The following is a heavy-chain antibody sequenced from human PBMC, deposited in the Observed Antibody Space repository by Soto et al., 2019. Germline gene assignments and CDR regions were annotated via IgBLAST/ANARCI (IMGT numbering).Heavy chain of an antibody. V-gene: IGHV1-69*05. CDR3: ARETGTLYYYNGMDV. D-gene: IGHD1-7*01. CDR1: GGTFSSYA. CDR2: IIPLFGTT. Sequence: QVQLVQSGAEVKKPGSSVKVSCKASGGTFSSYAVSWVRQAPGQGLEWMGGIIPLFGTTSYAQKFQGRVTXTXDXSPXTAYMELSSPRSEDTAVYYCARETGTLYYYNGMDVWGQGTTVTVSS. J-gene: IGHJ6*02.